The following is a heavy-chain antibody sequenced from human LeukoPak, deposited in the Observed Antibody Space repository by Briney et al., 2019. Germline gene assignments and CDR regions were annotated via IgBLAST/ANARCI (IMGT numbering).Heavy chain of an antibody. J-gene: IGHJ6*03. V-gene: IGHV1-18*01. CDR2: ISAYNGNT. CDR3: ARYVYYDILTGDYYYYYMDV. Sequence: ASVKVSCKASGYTFSSYGISWVRQAPGQGLEWMGWISAYNGNTNYAQKLQGRVTMTTDTSTSTAYMELRSLRSDDTAVYYCARYVYYDILTGDYYYYYMDVWGKGTTVTVSS. D-gene: IGHD3-9*01. CDR1: GYTFSSYG.